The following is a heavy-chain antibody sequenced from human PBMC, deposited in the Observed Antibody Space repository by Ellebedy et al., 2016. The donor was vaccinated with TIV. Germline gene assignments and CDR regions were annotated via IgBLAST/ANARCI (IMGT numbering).Heavy chain of an antibody. D-gene: IGHD3-10*01. CDR2: INPDGTKK. CDR3: AKGAGELPRTSAPHDGMDV. Sequence: GESLKISCAASGFTFSHYWMNWVRQAPGKGLEWVAFINPDGTKKFYVDSVKGRFTISRDNSKNSLYLQMNSLRAEDTALYYCAKGAGELPRTSAPHDGMDVWGQGTTVTVSS. J-gene: IGHJ6*02. CDR1: GFTFSHYW. V-gene: IGHV3-7*03.